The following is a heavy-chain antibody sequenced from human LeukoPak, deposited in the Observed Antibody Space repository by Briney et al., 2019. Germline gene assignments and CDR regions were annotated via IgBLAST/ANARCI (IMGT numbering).Heavy chain of an antibody. CDR3: ARRHYYDSSGYFDY. D-gene: IGHD3-22*01. CDR2: IYYSGGT. Sequence: SETLSLTCTVSGGSISSYYWSWIRQPPGKGLEWIGYIYYSGGTNYNPSLKSRVTISVDTSKNQFSLKPSSVTAADTAVYYCARRHYYDSSGYFDYWGQGTLVTVSS. V-gene: IGHV4-59*08. CDR1: GGSISSYY. J-gene: IGHJ4*02.